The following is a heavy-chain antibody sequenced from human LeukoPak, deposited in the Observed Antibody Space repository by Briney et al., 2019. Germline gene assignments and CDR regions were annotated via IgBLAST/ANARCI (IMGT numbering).Heavy chain of an antibody. CDR2: IHPSGINT. D-gene: IGHD2-2*01. CDR1: GFNFMQYG. J-gene: IGHJ4*02. V-gene: IGHV3-23*05. Sequence: GGSLRLSCVGSGFNFMQYGMMWVRQAPGRGLEWVSTIHPSGINTHHADSVKGRFTISRDNSKNTLYLQMNSLRVEDTAIYYCARDPSTLLPTDDSWGQGTLVAVSS. CDR3: ARDPSTLLPTDDS.